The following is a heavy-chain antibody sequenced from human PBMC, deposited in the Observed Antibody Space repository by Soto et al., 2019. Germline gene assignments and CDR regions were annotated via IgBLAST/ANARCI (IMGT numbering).Heavy chain of an antibody. D-gene: IGHD2-8*01. J-gene: IGHJ6*02. Sequence: SETLSLTCTVSGGSVSSGSYYLSWIRQPPGKGLEWIGYIYYSGSTNYNPSLKSRVTISVDTSKNQFSLKLSSVTTADTAVYYCARDVMGTNYYYYGMDVWGQGTMVTVSS. CDR2: IYYSGST. CDR1: GGSVSSGSYY. V-gene: IGHV4-61*01. CDR3: ARDVMGTNYYYYGMDV.